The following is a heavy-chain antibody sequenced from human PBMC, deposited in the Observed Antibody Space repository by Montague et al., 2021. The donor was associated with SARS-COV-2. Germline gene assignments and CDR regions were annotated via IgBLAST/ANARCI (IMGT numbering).Heavy chain of an antibody. V-gene: IGHV4-39*02. CDR1: GGFISDSYY. CDR2: LYRRGSV. CDR3: VRGAEEAHFAMDV. Sequence: SETLSLTCIVSGGFISDSYYWAWIRQAPGKGLEWLGSLYRRGSVYSNPSLKSRVSISVDKSKNHFSLRLTSATAAETAVYYCVRGAEEAHFAMDVWGQGTTVTVSS. J-gene: IGHJ6*02. D-gene: IGHD3-10*01.